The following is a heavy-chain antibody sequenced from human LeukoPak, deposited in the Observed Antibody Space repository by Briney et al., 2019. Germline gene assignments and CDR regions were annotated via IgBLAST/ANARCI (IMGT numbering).Heavy chain of an antibody. CDR2: IRSKTAGGTT. D-gene: IGHD4-17*01. V-gene: IGHV3-15*01. J-gene: IGHJ4*02. CDR1: GFTLSSYA. Sequence: GGSLRLSCSASGFTLSSYAMHWVRQAPGKGLEWVGLIRSKTAGGTTDYSAPVKGRFTISRDDSKNTLYLQMNRLTTEDTAVYYCTSAAYGDFWGGFYWGQGTLVTVSS. CDR3: TSAAYGDFWGGFY.